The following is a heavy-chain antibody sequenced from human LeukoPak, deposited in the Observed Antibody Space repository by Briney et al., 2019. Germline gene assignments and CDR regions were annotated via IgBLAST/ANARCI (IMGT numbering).Heavy chain of an antibody. D-gene: IGHD1-26*01. Sequence: ASVKGSCRASGYTFTGYYMHWVRQATGQGLEWMGWINPNSGGTNYAQKFQGRVTMTRDTSISTAYMELSRLRSDDTAVYYCAGVGASQRSFDYWGQGTLVTVSS. CDR1: GYTFTGYY. J-gene: IGHJ4*02. CDR2: INPNSGGT. CDR3: AGVGASQRSFDY. V-gene: IGHV1-2*02.